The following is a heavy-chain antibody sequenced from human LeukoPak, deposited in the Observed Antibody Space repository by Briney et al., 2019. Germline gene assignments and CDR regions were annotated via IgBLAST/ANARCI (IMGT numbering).Heavy chain of an antibody. V-gene: IGHV7-4-1*02. CDR3: ARDRASRSFDY. D-gene: IGHD3-10*01. J-gene: IGHJ4*02. Sequence: GASVKVSCKASGYTFTPYCINWVRQATGKGLDWMGWTSTTTRNPTYAQGFAGRFVFSLDTSVSTAYLQISSLKAEDTAVYYCARDRASRSFDYWGQGTLVTVSS. CDR1: GYTFTPYC. CDR2: TSTTTRNP.